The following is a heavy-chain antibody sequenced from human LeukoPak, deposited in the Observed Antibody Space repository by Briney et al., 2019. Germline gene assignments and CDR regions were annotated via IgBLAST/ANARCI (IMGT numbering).Heavy chain of an antibody. Sequence: SETLSLTCSVSGASISGGTYYWGWIRQPPGKGREWIGSIYYTGSTYDNPSLKSRVTISVDTSKNQFSLKLSSVTAADTAVYYCARRGGSGRAFDYWGQGTLVTVSS. CDR3: ARRGGSGRAFDY. J-gene: IGHJ4*02. V-gene: IGHV4-39*01. CDR1: GASISGGTYY. D-gene: IGHD1-26*01. CDR2: IYYTGST.